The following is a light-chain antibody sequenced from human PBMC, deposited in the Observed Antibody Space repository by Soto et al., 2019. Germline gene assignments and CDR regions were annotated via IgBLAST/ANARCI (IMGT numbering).Light chain of an antibody. Sequence: QAVVTQEPSLTVSPGGTVTLTCASSTGAVTSGYFPSWFQQKPGQAPTALIYNTINKHSWTPARFSGSLLEGKAALTLSGVQPEDEAKYYCLLYYGGAQLFGGGTQLTVL. CDR3: LLYYGGAQL. V-gene: IGLV7-43*01. CDR1: TGAVTSGYF. J-gene: IGLJ2*01. CDR2: NTI.